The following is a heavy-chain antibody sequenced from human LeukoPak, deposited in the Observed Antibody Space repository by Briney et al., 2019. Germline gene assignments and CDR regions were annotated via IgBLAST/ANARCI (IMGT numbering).Heavy chain of an antibody. J-gene: IGHJ4*02. V-gene: IGHV1-69*13. CDR1: GGTFSSYA. CDR2: IIPIFGTA. D-gene: IGHD3-3*01. CDR3: ARVKRGTTIFGVADY. Sequence: SVKVSCKASGGTFSSYAISWVRQAPGQGLEWMGGIIPIFGTANYAQKFQGRVTITADESTSTAHMELSSLRSEDTAVYYCARVKRGTTIFGVADYWGQGTLVTVSS.